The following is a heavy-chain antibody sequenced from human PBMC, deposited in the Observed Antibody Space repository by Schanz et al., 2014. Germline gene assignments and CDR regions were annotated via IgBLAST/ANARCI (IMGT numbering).Heavy chain of an antibody. CDR2: MWSDGIKT. Sequence: DLVESGRGVAQPGRSLPLSSAVFTSLFSRSVIHWDRLAPGKGLEWVAVMWSDGIKTHYADSGKGRFTISRDNSKNTVYLQMNSLRTDDTAMYYCARDRKAGACLPYFDAWGQGTLVTVSS. V-gene: IGHV3-30*04. D-gene: IGHD4-17*01. CDR3: ARDRKAGACLPYFDA. CDR1: TSLFSRSV. J-gene: IGHJ4*02.